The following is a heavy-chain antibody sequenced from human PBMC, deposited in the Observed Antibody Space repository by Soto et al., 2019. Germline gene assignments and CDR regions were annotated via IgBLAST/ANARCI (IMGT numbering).Heavy chain of an antibody. J-gene: IGHJ4*02. CDR3: AVAARGYSYGFDY. CDR1: GGTFSSYA. V-gene: IGHV1-69*13. D-gene: IGHD5-18*01. CDR2: IIPIFGTA. Sequence: ASVKVSCKASGGTFSSYAISWVRQAPGQGLEWMGGIIPIFGTANYAQKFQGRVTITADEPTSTAYMELSSLRSEDTAVYYCAVAARGYSYGFDYWGQGTLVTVSS.